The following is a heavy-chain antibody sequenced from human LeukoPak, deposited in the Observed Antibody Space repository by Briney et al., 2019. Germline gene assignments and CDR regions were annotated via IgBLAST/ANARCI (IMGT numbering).Heavy chain of an antibody. CDR3: ARVEYDSSGYWVYFDY. J-gene: IGHJ4*02. D-gene: IGHD3-22*01. CDR2: IYYSGST. V-gene: IGHV4-39*01. Sequence: PSETLSLTCTVSGGSISSSSYYWGWIRQPPGKGLEWIGSIYYSGSTYYNPSLKSRVTISVDTSKNQFSLKLSSVAAADTAVYYCARVEYDSSGYWVYFDYWGQGTLVTVSS. CDR1: GGSISSSSYY.